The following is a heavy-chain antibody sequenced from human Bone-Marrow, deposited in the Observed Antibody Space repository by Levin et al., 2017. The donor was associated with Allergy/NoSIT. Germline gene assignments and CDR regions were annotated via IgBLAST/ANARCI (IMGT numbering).Heavy chain of an antibody. Sequence: GASVKVSCKTSGYTFTTYGISWVRQAPGQGLEFMGWISPYNGNTNSAQKLQGRVTLTADTSTNTGYMELRDLKSDDTAVYYCARDQGIQLWLDFWGQGTLVTVSS. D-gene: IGHD5-18*01. CDR3: ARDQGIQLWLDF. CDR1: GYTFTTYG. CDR2: ISPYNGNT. J-gene: IGHJ5*01. V-gene: IGHV1-18*01.